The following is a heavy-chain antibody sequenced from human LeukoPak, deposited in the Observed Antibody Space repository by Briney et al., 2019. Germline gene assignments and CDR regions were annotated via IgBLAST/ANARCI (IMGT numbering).Heavy chain of an antibody. Sequence: SGGSLRLSCAASGFTFDDYAMHWVRQAPGKGLEWVSGISWNSGGIGYADSVKGRFTISRDNAKNSLYLQMNSLRAEDTALYYCAKEAITMVRGVIPYDAFDIWGQGTMVTVSS. J-gene: IGHJ3*02. CDR1: GFTFDDYA. D-gene: IGHD3-10*01. CDR2: ISWNSGGI. V-gene: IGHV3-9*01. CDR3: AKEAITMVRGVIPYDAFDI.